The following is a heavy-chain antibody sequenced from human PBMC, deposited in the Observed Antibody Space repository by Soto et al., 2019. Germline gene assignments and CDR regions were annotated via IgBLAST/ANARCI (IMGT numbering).Heavy chain of an antibody. D-gene: IGHD5-12*01. CDR1: GFTFSIYS. Sequence: EVQLVESGGGLVKPGGSLRLSCAASGFTFSIYSMNWVRQAPGKGLEWLSSISSSSSYIYYADSVRGRFTISRDNAKNSLYLQMNSLRAEDTAVYYCARSLGRDGYNHFDYWGQGTLVTVSS. CDR2: ISSSSSYI. V-gene: IGHV3-21*01. J-gene: IGHJ4*02. CDR3: ARSLGRDGYNHFDY.